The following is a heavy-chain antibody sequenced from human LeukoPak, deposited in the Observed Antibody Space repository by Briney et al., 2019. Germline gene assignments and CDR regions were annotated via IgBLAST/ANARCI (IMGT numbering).Heavy chain of an antibody. V-gene: IGHV4-34*01. CDR1: GGSFSGCY. CDR2: IYYSGST. J-gene: IGHJ5*02. Sequence: SETLSLTCAVYGGSFSGCYWSWIRQPPGKGLEWIGSIYYSGSTYYNPSLKSRVTISVDTSKNQFSLKLSSVTAADTAVYYCATRAGYSTLGGWFDPWGQGTLVTVSS. CDR3: ATRAGYSTLGGWFDP. D-gene: IGHD6-13*01.